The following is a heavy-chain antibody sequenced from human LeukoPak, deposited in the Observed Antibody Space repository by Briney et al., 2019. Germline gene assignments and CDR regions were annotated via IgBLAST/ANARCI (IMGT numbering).Heavy chain of an antibody. V-gene: IGHV4-59*10. D-gene: IGHD5-18*01. CDR2: IYTSGNT. J-gene: IGHJ4*02. CDR1: GGSFSSYY. CDR3: ARGAEVRGYSYGAFDY. Sequence: PSETLSLTCAVYGGSFSSYYWSWIRQPAGKGLEWIGRIYTSGNTNYNPSLKSRVTMSVDTSKNQFSLKLSSVTAADTAVYYCARGAEVRGYSYGAFDYWGQGTLVTVSS.